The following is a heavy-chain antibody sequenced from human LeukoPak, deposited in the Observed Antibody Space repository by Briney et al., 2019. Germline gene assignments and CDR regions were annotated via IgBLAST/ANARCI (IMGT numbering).Heavy chain of an antibody. D-gene: IGHD4-17*01. J-gene: IGHJ5*02. Sequence: SVKVSCKASGGTFSSYAISWVRQAPGQGLEWMGGIIPIFGTANYAQKFQGRVTITADESTSTAYMGLSSLRSEDTGVYYCASGSSPYGDYEASWFDPWGQGTLVTVSS. CDR2: IIPIFGTA. CDR3: ASGSSPYGDYEASWFDP. V-gene: IGHV1-69*13. CDR1: GGTFSSYA.